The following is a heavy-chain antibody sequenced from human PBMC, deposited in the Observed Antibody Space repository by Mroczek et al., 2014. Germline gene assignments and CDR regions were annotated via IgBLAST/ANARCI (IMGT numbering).Heavy chain of an antibody. CDR1: GGSISSYY. J-gene: IGHJ6*02. CDR2: IYYSGST. CDR3: ARVGRGVIGGPVLYYYYGMDV. V-gene: IGHV4-59*01. D-gene: IGHD2-21*01. Sequence: QVQLQESGPGLVKPSETLSLTCTVSGGSISSYYWSWIRQPPGKGLEWIGYIYYSGSTNYNPSLKSRVTISVDTSKNQFSLKLSSVTAADTAVYYCARVGRGVIGGPVLYYYYGMDVWGQGTTVTVSS.